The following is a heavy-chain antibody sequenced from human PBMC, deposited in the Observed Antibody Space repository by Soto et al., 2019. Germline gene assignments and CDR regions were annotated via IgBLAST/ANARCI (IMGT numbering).Heavy chain of an antibody. J-gene: IGHJ3*02. CDR1: GFSFSNYW. CDR2: VNNDGRDT. D-gene: IGHD3-9*01. CDR3: ARGSIDQAFDS. Sequence: HPGGSLRLSCAASGFSFSNYWMHWVRQAPGKGLVWVSRVNNDGRDTIYADSVMGRFTVSRDNAKNTLFLQMNSLRIDDTAMYYCARGSIDQAFDSWGQGTMVTVAS. V-gene: IGHV3-74*01.